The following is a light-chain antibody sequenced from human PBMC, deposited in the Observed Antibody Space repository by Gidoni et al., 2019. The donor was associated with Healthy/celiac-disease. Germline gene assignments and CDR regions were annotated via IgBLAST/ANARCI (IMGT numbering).Light chain of an antibody. CDR2: GAA. Sequence: ETVMPQSPATLSVSPGERATLSCSASQSVSSNLACYQQKPGQAPRPLIYGAATRATGIPARFSGSGSGTEFTLTISSLQSEDFAVYYCQQYNNWPPLTFGGGTKVEIK. CDR1: QSVSSN. V-gene: IGKV3-15*01. CDR3: QQYNNWPPLT. J-gene: IGKJ4*01.